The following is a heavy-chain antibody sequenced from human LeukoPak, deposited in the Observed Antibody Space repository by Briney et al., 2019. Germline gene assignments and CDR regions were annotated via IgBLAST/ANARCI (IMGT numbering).Heavy chain of an antibody. Sequence: ASVKVSCKVSGYTLTELSMHWVRQAPGKGLEWMGGIIPIFGTANYAQKFQGRVTITADESTSTAYMELSSLRSEDTAVYYCARVGYYDSSGSPLAVDYWGQGTLVTVSS. J-gene: IGHJ4*02. D-gene: IGHD3-22*01. CDR3: ARVGYYDSSGSPLAVDY. V-gene: IGHV1-69*13. CDR2: IIPIFGTA. CDR1: GYTLTELS.